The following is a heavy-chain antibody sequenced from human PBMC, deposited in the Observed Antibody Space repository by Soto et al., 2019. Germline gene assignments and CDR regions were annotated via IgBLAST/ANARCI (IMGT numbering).Heavy chain of an antibody. V-gene: IGHV3-23*01. Sequence: EVQLLESGGGLVQPGGSLRLSCAASGFTLTSNAMKWVRQAPGKGLEWVSTLSSGGDSTYYAASVKGRFTISRDNSKSTLYLLGNSLRAEDTAVYYCATMRGHCSGGSCYWPWGQGTMVTVSS. J-gene: IGHJ3*01. CDR1: GFTLTSNA. CDR3: ATMRGHCSGGSCYWP. D-gene: IGHD2-15*01. CDR2: LSSGGDST.